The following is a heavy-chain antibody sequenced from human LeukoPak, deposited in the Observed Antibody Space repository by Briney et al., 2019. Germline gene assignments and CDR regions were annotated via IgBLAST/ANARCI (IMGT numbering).Heavy chain of an antibody. Sequence: GGSLRLSCAASGFTFNSYGTHWVRQAPGKGLEWVAVIWYDGSNKYYADSVKGRFTISRDNSKNTLYLQMNSLRAEDTAVYYCARDSPPVGARRGFDYWGQGTLVTVSS. CDR1: GFTFNSYG. D-gene: IGHD1-26*01. V-gene: IGHV3-33*01. J-gene: IGHJ4*02. CDR2: IWYDGSNK. CDR3: ARDSPPVGARRGFDY.